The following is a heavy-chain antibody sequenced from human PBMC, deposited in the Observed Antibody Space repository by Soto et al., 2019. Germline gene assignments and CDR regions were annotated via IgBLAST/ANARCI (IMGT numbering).Heavy chain of an antibody. CDR1: GYTFTSYG. J-gene: IGHJ4*02. D-gene: IGHD5-18*01. Sequence: QVQLVQSGAEVKKPGASVKVSCKASGYTFTSYGISWVRQAPGQGLEWMGWISTYYDNTNYAQNLRGRDTMTTDTSTSTAYMELRSLRSDDTAVYYCARDPPRRYNSGQGLDYWGQGTLVTVSS. CDR3: ARDPPRRYNSGQGLDY. V-gene: IGHV1-18*04. CDR2: ISTYYDNT.